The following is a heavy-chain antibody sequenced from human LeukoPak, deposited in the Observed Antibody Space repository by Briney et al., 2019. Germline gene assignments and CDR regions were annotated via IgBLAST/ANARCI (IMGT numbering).Heavy chain of an antibody. CDR1: GFTFSSYA. CDR3: ARVGWELLQYYYYYMDV. V-gene: IGHV3-30*04. J-gene: IGHJ6*03. Sequence: GGSLRLSCAASGFTFSSYAMHWVRQAPGKGLEWVAVISYDGSNKYYADSVKGRFTISRDNSKNTLYLQMNSLRAEDTAVYYCARVGWELLQYYYYYMDVWGKGTTVTISS. D-gene: IGHD1-26*01. CDR2: ISYDGSNK.